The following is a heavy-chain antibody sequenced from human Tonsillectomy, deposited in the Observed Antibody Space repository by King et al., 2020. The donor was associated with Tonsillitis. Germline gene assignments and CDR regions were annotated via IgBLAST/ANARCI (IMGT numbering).Heavy chain of an antibody. CDR2: IIPMVGKP. Sequence: QLVQSGAEVKKPGSSVKVSCQASGGTFTTYAFSWVRQARGQGLEWMGRIIPMVGKPHYAQKFQGRVTITADKSTHTAYLELSSLRSEDTAMYYCASQFYYDSDGEPEYFDFWGQGTLVTVSS. D-gene: IGHD3-22*01. CDR1: GGTFTTYA. CDR3: ASQFYYDSDGEPEYFDF. V-gene: IGHV1-69*04. J-gene: IGHJ4*02.